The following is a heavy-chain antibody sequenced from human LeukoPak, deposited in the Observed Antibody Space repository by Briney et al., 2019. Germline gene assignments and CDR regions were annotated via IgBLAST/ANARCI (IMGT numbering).Heavy chain of an antibody. Sequence: ASVKVSCKASGGTFSSYAISWVRQAPGQGLEWMGGIIPIFGTANYAQKFQGRVTITADESTSTAYMELSSLRSEDTAVYYCARVPACGGDCPYYFDYWGQGTLVTVSS. CDR1: GGTFSSYA. J-gene: IGHJ4*02. V-gene: IGHV1-69*13. CDR3: ARVPACGGDCPYYFDY. D-gene: IGHD2-21*02. CDR2: IIPIFGTA.